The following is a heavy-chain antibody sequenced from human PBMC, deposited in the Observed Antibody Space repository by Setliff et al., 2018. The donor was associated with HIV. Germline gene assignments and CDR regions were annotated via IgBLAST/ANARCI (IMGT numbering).Heavy chain of an antibody. V-gene: IGHV4-39*07. CDR3: ARDYIAKDTFHV. CDR1: GGSISSSSYY. CDR2: IYYSGST. Sequence: ASETLSLTCTVSGGSISSSSYYWGWIRQPPGKGLEWIGSIYYSGSTYYNPSLKSRVTISVDTSKNQFSLKLNSVTAADTAVYYCARDYIAKDTFHVWGQGTMVTVSS. D-gene: IGHD2-21*01. J-gene: IGHJ3*01.